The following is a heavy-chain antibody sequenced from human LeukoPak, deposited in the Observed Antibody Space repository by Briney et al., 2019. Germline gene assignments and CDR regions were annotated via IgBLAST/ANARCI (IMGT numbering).Heavy chain of an antibody. Sequence: ASVKVSCKASGYTFTSYGISWVRQAPGQGLDWMGWISAYNGNTNYAQKLQGRVTMTTDTSTSTAYMELRSLRSDDTAVYYCARVNNYGGNSPFDYWGQGTLVTVSS. CDR3: ARVNNYGGNSPFDY. CDR2: ISAYNGNT. V-gene: IGHV1-18*01. CDR1: GYTFTSYG. D-gene: IGHD4-23*01. J-gene: IGHJ4*02.